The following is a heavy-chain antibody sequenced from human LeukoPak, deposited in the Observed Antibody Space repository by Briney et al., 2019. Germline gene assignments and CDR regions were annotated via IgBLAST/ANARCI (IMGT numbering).Heavy chain of an antibody. V-gene: IGHV3-74*01. CDR2: INSDGSST. D-gene: IGHD7-27*01. CDR1: GFTFSNYW. CDR3: ARAVGNWGSYFDY. Sequence: GGSLRLSCAASGFTFSNYWMHWVRQAPGKGLVWVSRINSDGSSTRFADSVKGRFTISRDNAENTLYLQMNSLRAEDTAVYYCARAVGNWGSYFDYWGQGILVSVSS. J-gene: IGHJ4*02.